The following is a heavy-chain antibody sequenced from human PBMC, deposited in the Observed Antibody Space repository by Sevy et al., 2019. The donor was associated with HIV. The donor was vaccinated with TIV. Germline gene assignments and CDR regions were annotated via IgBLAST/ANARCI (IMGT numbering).Heavy chain of an antibody. Sequence: ASVKVSCKVSGKNLNDLPMHLVRQAPGKGLEWMGRFDPEDGERIYAQKFQGRVTMTEDTSRDTAYMELNSLRSEDTAMYYCATTREYYEDNSGYLDYWGQGILVTVSS. J-gene: IGHJ4*02. CDR2: FDPEDGER. CDR3: ATTREYYEDNSGYLDY. V-gene: IGHV1-24*01. CDR1: GKNLNDLP. D-gene: IGHD3-16*01.